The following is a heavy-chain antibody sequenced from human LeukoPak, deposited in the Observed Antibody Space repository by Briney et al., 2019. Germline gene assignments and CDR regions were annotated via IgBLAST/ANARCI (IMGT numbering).Heavy chain of an antibody. CDR2: INHSGST. CDR3: ARGVNYDFWSGYYPIYFDY. V-gene: IGHV4-34*01. D-gene: IGHD3-3*01. J-gene: IGHJ4*02. Sequence: PSETLSLTCAVYGGSFSGYYWGWIRQPPGKGLEWIGEINHSGSTNYNPSLKSRVTISVDTSKNQFSLKLSSVTAADTAVYYCARGVNYDFWSGYYPIYFDYWGQGTLVTVSS. CDR1: GGSFSGYY.